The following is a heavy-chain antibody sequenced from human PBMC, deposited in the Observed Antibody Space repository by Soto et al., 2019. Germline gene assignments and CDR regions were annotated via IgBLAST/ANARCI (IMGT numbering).Heavy chain of an antibody. V-gene: IGHV4-31*03. Sequence: ASETLSLTCTVSGGSISSGGYYWSWIRQHPGKGLEWIGYIYYSGSTYYNPSLKSRVTISVDTSKNQFSLKLSSVTAADTAVYYCARELGYCSGGSCYSGLWFDPWGQGTLVTVSS. CDR1: GGSISSGGYY. CDR2: IYYSGST. D-gene: IGHD2-15*01. CDR3: ARELGYCSGGSCYSGLWFDP. J-gene: IGHJ5*02.